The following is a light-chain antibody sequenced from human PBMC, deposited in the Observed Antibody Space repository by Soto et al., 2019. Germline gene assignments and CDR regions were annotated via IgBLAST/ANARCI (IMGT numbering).Light chain of an antibody. J-gene: IGKJ1*01. CDR2: DAS. V-gene: IGKV3-11*01. Sequence: EIVLTQSPATLSFSPGKKPTLPSRPSQSVSSYLAWYQQKPGQAPRLLIYDASNRATGIPARFSGSGSGTDFTLTISSLEPEDFAVYYCQQRSNWPRTFGQGTKVDIK. CDR3: QQRSNWPRT. CDR1: QSVSSY.